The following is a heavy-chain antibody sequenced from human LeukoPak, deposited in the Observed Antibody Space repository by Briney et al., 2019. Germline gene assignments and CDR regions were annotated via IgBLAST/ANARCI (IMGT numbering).Heavy chain of an antibody. CDR1: GGSLSINY. D-gene: IGHD4-23*01. V-gene: IGHV4-59*01. CDR2: IYYSGST. CDR3: ARGFGVTPFDY. Sequence: SETLSLTCTVSGGSLSINYWSWIRQPAGKGLEWIGYIYYSGSTNYNPSLKSRVTISVDTSKNQFSLKLSSVTAADTAVYYCARGFGVTPFDYWGQGTLVTVSS. J-gene: IGHJ4*02.